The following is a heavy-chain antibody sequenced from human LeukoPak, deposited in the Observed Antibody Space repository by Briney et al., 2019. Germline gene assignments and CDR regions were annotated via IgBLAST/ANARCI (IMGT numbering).Heavy chain of an antibody. Sequence: GSLSLSCAASGFTFGNYWMTWVRQAPGKGLEWVSSISSSSSYIYYADSVKGRFTISRDNAKNSLYLQMNSLRAEDTAVYYCARDSVELRLVFDYWGQGTLVTVSS. D-gene: IGHD1-26*01. CDR1: GFTFGNYW. J-gene: IGHJ4*02. CDR2: ISSSSSYI. CDR3: ARDSVELRLVFDY. V-gene: IGHV3-21*01.